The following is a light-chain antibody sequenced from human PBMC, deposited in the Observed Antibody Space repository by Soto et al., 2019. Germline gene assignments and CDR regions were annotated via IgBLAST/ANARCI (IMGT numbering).Light chain of an antibody. J-gene: IGKJ1*01. CDR2: GAS. CDR1: ESVRSSY. CDR3: QQYSGSPQT. Sequence: EIVLTQSPGTLPLSPGERATLPRRASESVRSSYLAWYQQKPGQAPRLLMYGASSRTTGTPDRFSGSGSGTDFTLTIGSLEPEDFAVYYCQQYSGSPQTFGQGTKVDIK. V-gene: IGKV3-20*01.